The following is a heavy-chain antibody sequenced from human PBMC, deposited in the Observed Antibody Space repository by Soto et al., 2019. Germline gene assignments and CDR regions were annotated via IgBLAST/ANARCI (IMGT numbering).Heavy chain of an antibody. CDR1: GVTFGSYA. CDR2: ISYDGSNK. Sequence: XGSRRLSCAASGVTFGSYAMHWVRQAPGKGLEWVAVISYDGSNKYYADSVKGRFTISRDNSKNTLYLQMNSLRAEDTAVYYCATGYSYGPFDYWGQGTLVTVSS. J-gene: IGHJ4*02. CDR3: ATGYSYGPFDY. V-gene: IGHV3-30-3*01. D-gene: IGHD5-18*01.